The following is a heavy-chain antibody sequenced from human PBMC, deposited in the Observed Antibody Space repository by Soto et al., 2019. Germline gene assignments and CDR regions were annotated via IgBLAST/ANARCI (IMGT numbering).Heavy chain of an antibody. V-gene: IGHV1-46*01. CDR3: ASYYYDSSGSIAPTGYYGMDV. Sequence: GASVKVPRKASGYTFTSYYMHWVRQAPGQGIEWMGIINPSGGSTSYAQKFQGRVTMTRDTSTSTVYMELSSLRSEDTAVYYCASYYYDSSGSIAPTGYYGMDVWGQGTTVTVSS. D-gene: IGHD3-22*01. J-gene: IGHJ6*02. CDR2: INPSGGST. CDR1: GYTFTSYY.